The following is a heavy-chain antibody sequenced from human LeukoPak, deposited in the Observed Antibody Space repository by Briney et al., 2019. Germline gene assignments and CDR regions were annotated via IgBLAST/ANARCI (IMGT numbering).Heavy chain of an antibody. Sequence: GASVKVSCKASGGTFSSYAISWVRQAPGQGLEWMGGIIPIFGTANYAQKFQGRVTMTRDTSTSTVYMELSSLRSEDTAVYYCANTRDGYNGNYFDYWGQGTLVTVSS. V-gene: IGHV1-69*05. J-gene: IGHJ4*02. CDR3: ANTRDGYNGNYFDY. CDR1: GGTFSSYA. D-gene: IGHD5-24*01. CDR2: IIPIFGTA.